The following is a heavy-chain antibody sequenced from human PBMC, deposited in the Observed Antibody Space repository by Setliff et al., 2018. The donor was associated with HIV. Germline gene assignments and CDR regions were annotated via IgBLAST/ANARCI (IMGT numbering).Heavy chain of an antibody. CDR2: IYYSGST. CDR3: ARERPGPVAPGYYYYYYMDV. D-gene: IGHD5-12*01. V-gene: IGHV4-59*12. J-gene: IGHJ6*03. Sequence: SETLSLTCAVSGDSISASYWNWIRQFPGGGLEWIGYIYYSGSTNYNPSLKSRVTISVDTSKNQFSLKLSSVTAADTAVYYCARERPGPVAPGYYYYYYMDVWGKGTTVTVSS. CDR1: GDSISASY.